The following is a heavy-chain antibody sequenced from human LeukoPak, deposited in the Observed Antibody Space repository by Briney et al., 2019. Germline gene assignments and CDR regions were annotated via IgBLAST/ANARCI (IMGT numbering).Heavy chain of an antibody. V-gene: IGHV3-23*01. CDR3: AKVQISGWSSPRRGSGGQENDY. CDR1: GFTFSSYA. Sequence: PGGSLRLSCAASGFTFSSYAMSWVRQAPGKGLEWVSAISGSGGSTYYADSVKGRFTISRDNSKNTLYLQMNSLRAEDTAVYYCAKVQISGWSSPRRGSGGQENDYWGQGTLVTVSS. CDR2: ISGSGGST. J-gene: IGHJ4*02. D-gene: IGHD6-19*01.